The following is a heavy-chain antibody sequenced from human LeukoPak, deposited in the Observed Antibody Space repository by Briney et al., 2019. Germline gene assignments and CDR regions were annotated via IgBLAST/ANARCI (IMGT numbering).Heavy chain of an antibody. V-gene: IGHV3-11*04. D-gene: IGHD3-10*02. Sequence: GGSLRLSCAASGFTLSDYYMSWIRQAPGKGLEWVSYSSSSGSTIYYADSVKGRFAISRDNAKNSLYLQMNSLRAEDTAVYYCTADAISGGKLGHWGQGTLVTVSS. J-gene: IGHJ4*02. CDR1: GFTLSDYY. CDR2: SSSSGSTI. CDR3: TADAISGGKLGH.